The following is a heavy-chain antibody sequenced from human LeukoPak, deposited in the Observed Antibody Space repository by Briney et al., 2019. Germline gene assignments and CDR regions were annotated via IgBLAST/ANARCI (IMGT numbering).Heavy chain of an antibody. J-gene: IGHJ4*02. Sequence: GESLKISCKGSGYSFTSYWIAWVRQMPGKGLEWMGIIYPDDPDTRYSPSFQGQVTISADKSISTAYLQWSSLKASDTAVFYCARHDSSSWSTSDYWGQGTLVTVSS. V-gene: IGHV5-51*01. D-gene: IGHD6-13*01. CDR2: IYPDDPDT. CDR1: GYSFTSYW. CDR3: ARHDSSSWSTSDY.